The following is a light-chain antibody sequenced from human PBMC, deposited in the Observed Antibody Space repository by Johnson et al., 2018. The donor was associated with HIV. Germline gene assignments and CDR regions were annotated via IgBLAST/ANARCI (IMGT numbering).Light chain of an antibody. J-gene: IGLJ1*01. CDR3: GTWDSSLSAYYV. V-gene: IGLV1-51*02. Sequence: QSVLTQPPSVSAAPGQKVTISCSGSSYNIGNNYVSWYQQLPGTAPKLLIYENNKRPLGIPDRFSGSKSGTSATLGITGLQTGDEADYYCGTWDSSLSAYYVSGTGTKVTVL. CDR2: ENN. CDR1: SYNIGNNY.